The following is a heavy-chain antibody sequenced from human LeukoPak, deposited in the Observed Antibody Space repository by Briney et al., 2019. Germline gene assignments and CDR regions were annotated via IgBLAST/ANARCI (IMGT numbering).Heavy chain of an antibody. CDR1: GGSISSSSYY. V-gene: IGHV4-39*01. J-gene: IGHJ4*02. CDR3: ARNGVGEYSSSWESPSFDY. Sequence: SETLSLTCTVSGGSISSSSYYWGWIRQPPGKGLEWIGSIYYSGSTYYNPSLKSRVTISVDTSKNQFSLKLSSVTAADTAVYYCARNGVGEYSSSWESPSFDYWGQGTLVTVSS. D-gene: IGHD6-13*01. CDR2: IYYSGST.